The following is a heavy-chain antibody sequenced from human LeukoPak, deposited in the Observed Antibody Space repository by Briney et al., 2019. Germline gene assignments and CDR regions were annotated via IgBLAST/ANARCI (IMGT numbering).Heavy chain of an antibody. CDR1: GFTFSDYY. CDR2: ISSSGSTI. V-gene: IGHV3-11*01. Sequence: GGSLRLSCAASGFTFSDYYMSWIRQAPGKGLEWVSYISSSGSTIYYADFVKGRFTISRDNAKNSLYLQMNSLRAEDTAVYYCARENDYVWGSYRPGPYWYFDLWGRGTLVTVSS. J-gene: IGHJ2*01. CDR3: ARENDYVWGSYRPGPYWYFDL. D-gene: IGHD3-16*02.